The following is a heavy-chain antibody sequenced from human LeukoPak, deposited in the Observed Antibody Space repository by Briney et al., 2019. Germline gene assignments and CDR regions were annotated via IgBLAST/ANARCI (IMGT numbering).Heavy chain of an antibody. CDR3: ARLGELSSDDY. Sequence: GASVKVSCKASGYTFTSYDINWVRQATGQGPEWMGWMNPNSGNTGYAQKFRGRVSITRNTSISTAYMELSSLVSEDTAVYYCARLGELSSDDYWGQGTLVTVS. D-gene: IGHD3-16*02. CDR1: GYTFTSYD. CDR2: MNPNSGNT. J-gene: IGHJ4*02. V-gene: IGHV1-8*03.